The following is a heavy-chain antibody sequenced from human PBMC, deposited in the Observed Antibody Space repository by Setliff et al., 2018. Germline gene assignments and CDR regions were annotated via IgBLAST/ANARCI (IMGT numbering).Heavy chain of an antibody. CDR1: RDSFTNYW. CDR3: VRRASGWFPLDS. J-gene: IGHJ4*02. CDR2: IFPADADT. D-gene: IGHD6-19*01. V-gene: IGHV5-51*01. Sequence: PGESLKISCKESRDSFTNYWIIWVRQVPGKGLEWMGMIFPADADTRYNPSFKGQVTMSLDRSITTAYLQWDSLKPSDTAIYYCVRRASGWFPLDSWGQGTLVTVSS.